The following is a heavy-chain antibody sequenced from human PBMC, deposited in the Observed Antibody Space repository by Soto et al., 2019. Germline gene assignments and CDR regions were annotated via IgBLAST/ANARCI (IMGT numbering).Heavy chain of an antibody. Sequence: YYWSWIRQPPGKGLEWIGYIYYSGSTNYNPSLKSRVTISVDTSKNQFSLKLSSVTAAETAVYYCARDRSGNWNYVERLGGWFDPWGQGTLVTVSS. D-gene: IGHD1-7*01. CDR2: IYYSGST. J-gene: IGHJ5*02. V-gene: IGHV4-59*01. CDR1: YY. CDR3: ARDRSGNWNYVERLGGWFDP.